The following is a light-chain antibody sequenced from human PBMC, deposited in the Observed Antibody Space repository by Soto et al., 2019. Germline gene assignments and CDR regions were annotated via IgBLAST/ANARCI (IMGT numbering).Light chain of an antibody. CDR2: DAS. J-gene: IGKJ4*01. Sequence: EIVLTQSPATLSLSPWERATLSCRASQSVSSYLAWYQQKPRQAPRLLIYDASNRATGIPARFSGSGSGTDFTLTISSLEPEDFAVYYCQQRSNWPTFGGGTKVDIK. V-gene: IGKV3-11*01. CDR3: QQRSNWPT. CDR1: QSVSSY.